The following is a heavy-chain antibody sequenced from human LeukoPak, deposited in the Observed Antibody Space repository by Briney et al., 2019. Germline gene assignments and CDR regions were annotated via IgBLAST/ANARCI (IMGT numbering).Heavy chain of an antibody. D-gene: IGHD6-6*01. V-gene: IGHV4-4*07. CDR1: GGSIRSFY. Sequence: SSETLSPSRTVSGGSIRSFYWSWVRQPAGKGLEWIGRIYTSGTTSYNPSVKSRVTMSVDTSKNQFSLNLTSLTAADTAVYYCARGGEWSSSPLDHWGQGALVTVSS. CDR2: IYTSGTT. CDR3: ARGGEWSSSPLDH. J-gene: IGHJ4*02.